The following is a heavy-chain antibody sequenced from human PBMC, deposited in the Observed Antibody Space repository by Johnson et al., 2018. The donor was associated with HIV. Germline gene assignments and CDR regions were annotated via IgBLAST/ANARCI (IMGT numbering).Heavy chain of an antibody. V-gene: IGHV3-30*04. D-gene: IGHD6-19*01. CDR1: GFTFSSYA. CDR3: ARDIIAVAGYDAFDI. Sequence: QVQLVESGGGVVQPGRSLRLSCAASGFTFSSYAMHWVRQAPAKGLQWVAVISYDGSDKDYADSVKGRFTISRDNSKNTLYLQMNSLRAEDTAVYYCARDIIAVAGYDAFDIWGQGTMVTVSS. CDR2: ISYDGSDK. J-gene: IGHJ3*02.